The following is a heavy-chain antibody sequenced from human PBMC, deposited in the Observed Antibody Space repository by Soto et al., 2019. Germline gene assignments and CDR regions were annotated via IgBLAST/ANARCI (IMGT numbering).Heavy chain of an antibody. Sequence: EVQLLESGGGLVQPGGSLRLSCAASGFTFSNYAMTWVRQAPGKGLEWVSGISGSGSSIYYADSVKGRFTISRDNSKNTLYLQMNSLRAEETAVYYCAKGGDSSSWENWFDPWGQGTLVTVSS. J-gene: IGHJ5*02. D-gene: IGHD6-13*01. CDR1: GFTFSNYA. CDR2: ISGSGSSI. CDR3: AKGGDSSSWENWFDP. V-gene: IGHV3-23*01.